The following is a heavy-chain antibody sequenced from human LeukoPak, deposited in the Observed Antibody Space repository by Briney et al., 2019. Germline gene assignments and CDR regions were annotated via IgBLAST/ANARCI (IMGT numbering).Heavy chain of an antibody. V-gene: IGHV3-30*03. Sequence: PGGSLRLSCAASGFTFSSYDMHWVRQAPGKGLEWVALISFDGSTKYYGDSVKGRFTISRDSAENLLYLQMNSLRDEDTAVYFCARGPLGELSPDTFDFWGHGTMVTVSS. CDR2: ISFDGSTK. D-gene: IGHD3-16*02. CDR3: ARGPLGELSPDTFDF. CDR1: GFTFSSYD. J-gene: IGHJ3*01.